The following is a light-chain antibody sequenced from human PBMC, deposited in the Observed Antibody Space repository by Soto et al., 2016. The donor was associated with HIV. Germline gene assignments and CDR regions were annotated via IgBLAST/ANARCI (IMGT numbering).Light chain of an antibody. J-gene: IGLJ2*01. V-gene: IGLV3-21*03. CDR3: QVWDSSSDHPV. CDR2: DDN. Sequence: SYELTQPPSVSVAPGKTARITCGGNNIGSKSVHWYQQKPGQAPVMVVYDDNDRPPGIPERFSGSNSGDTATLTISRVEAGDEADYYCQVWDSSSDHPVFAGGTKLTVL. CDR1: NIGSKS.